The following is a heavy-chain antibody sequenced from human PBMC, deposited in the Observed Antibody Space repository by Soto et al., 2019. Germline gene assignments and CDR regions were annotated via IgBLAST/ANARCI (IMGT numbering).Heavy chain of an antibody. CDR3: AILLYFVIS. CDR2: IYYSGST. D-gene: IGHD2-2*02. V-gene: IGHV4-39*01. CDR1: GGSISSSSYY. Sequence: SETLSLTCTVSGGSISSSSYYWGWIRQPPGKGLEWIGSIYYSGSTYYNPSLKSRVTISVDTSKNQFSLKLSSVTAADTAVYYCAILLYFVISWGQGNLVTVSS. J-gene: IGHJ4*02.